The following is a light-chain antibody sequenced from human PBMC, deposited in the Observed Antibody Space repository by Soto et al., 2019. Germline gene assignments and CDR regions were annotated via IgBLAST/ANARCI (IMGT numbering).Light chain of an antibody. V-gene: IGLV2-8*01. CDR1: SSDVGGYNY. CDR2: EVT. J-gene: IGLJ1*01. Sequence: QSVLTQPPSASGSPGQSVTISCTGTSSDVGGYNYVSWYQQHPGKAPKLMIYEVTKRPSGVPYRFSGSKSGNTASLTVSGLQAEDEAHYYCSSYAGSLYVFGTGTKLTVL. CDR3: SSYAGSLYV.